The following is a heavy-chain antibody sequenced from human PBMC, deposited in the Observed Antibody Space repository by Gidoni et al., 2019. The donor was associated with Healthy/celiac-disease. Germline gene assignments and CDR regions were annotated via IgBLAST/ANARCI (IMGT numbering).Heavy chain of an antibody. V-gene: IGHV4-59*01. CDR3: AGSSGYYRYWYFDL. D-gene: IGHD3-22*01. J-gene: IGHJ2*01. Sequence: QVQLQESGPGLVKPSETLSLTCTVSGGSISSYYWSWIRQPPGKGLEWIGYIYYSGSTNYNPSLKSRVTISVDTSKTQFSLKLSSVTAADTAVYYCAGSSGYYRYWYFDLWGRGTLVTVSS. CDR1: GGSISSYY. CDR2: IYYSGST.